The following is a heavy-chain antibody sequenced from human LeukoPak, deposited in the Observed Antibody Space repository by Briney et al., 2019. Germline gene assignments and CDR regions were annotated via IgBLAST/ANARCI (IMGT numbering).Heavy chain of an antibody. V-gene: IGHV4-61*01. J-gene: IGHJ4*02. CDR1: GFSVTTDSYC. Sequence: SETLSLTCTVSGFSVTTDSYCWGWIRQPPGKGLEWIGYDYCGGNTDYDPSLKRRVTISVDTSKNQFSLTLTSVTAADTAVYFCARDHFGSLDSWGQGILVTVSS. CDR3: ARDHFGSLDS. CDR2: DYCGGNT. D-gene: IGHD3-10*01.